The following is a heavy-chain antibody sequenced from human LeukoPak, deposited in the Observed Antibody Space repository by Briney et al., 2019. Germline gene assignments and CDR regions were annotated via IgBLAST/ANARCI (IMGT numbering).Heavy chain of an antibody. J-gene: IGHJ6*02. CDR2: ISYDGINK. D-gene: IGHD4-11*01. V-gene: IGHV3-30*18. CDR3: AKVRVTYYYYGMDV. Sequence: GGSLRLSCAASGFTFSSYGMHWVRQAPGKGLEWVAVISYDGINKYYADSVKGRFTISRDNSKSTLYLQMNRLRAEDTAVYYCAKVRVTYYYYGMDVWGQGTTVTVSS. CDR1: GFTFSSYG.